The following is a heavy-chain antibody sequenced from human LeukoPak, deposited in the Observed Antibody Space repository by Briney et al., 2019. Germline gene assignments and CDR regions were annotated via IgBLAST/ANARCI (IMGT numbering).Heavy chain of an antibody. CDR1: GFTFSSYA. CDR3: AKPPYYYDSSGFAFDI. V-gene: IGHV3-23*01. CDR2: ISGSGGST. Sequence: GSLRLSCAASGFTFSSYAMSWVRQAPGKGLEWVSAISGSGGSTYYADSVKGRFTISRDNSKNTLYLQMNSLRAEDTAVYYCAKPPYYYDSSGFAFDIWGQGTMVTVSS. D-gene: IGHD3-22*01. J-gene: IGHJ3*02.